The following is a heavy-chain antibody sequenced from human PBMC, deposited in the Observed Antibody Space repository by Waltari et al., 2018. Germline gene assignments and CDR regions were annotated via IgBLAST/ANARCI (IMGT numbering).Heavy chain of an antibody. J-gene: IGHJ5*02. D-gene: IGHD6-13*01. CDR3: ARGEAAAGNWFDP. V-gene: IGHV4-34*01. Sequence: QVQLQQWGAGLLKPSETLSLTCAVYGGSFSVYYWSWIRQPPVKGLEWIGEINHSGSTNYNPSLKSRVTISVDTSKNQFSLKLSSVTAADTAVYYCARGEAAAGNWFDPWGQGTLVTVSS. CDR1: GGSFSVYY. CDR2: INHSGST.